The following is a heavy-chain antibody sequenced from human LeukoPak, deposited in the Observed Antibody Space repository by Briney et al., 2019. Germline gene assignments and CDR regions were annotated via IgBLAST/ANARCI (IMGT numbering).Heavy chain of an antibody. D-gene: IGHD1-26*01. Sequence: PGGSLRLSCVASGVTLSNYAMSWARQAPGKGLEWVSGISSSGSGGNTYYADPVKGRSTISRDSSRNTLFLHMNTLRAEDAAIYYCAKDRTVGASYWYFDLWGRGTLVTVSS. J-gene: IGHJ2*01. V-gene: IGHV3-23*01. CDR3: AKDRTVGASYWYFDL. CDR1: GVTLSNYA. CDR2: ISSSGSGGNT.